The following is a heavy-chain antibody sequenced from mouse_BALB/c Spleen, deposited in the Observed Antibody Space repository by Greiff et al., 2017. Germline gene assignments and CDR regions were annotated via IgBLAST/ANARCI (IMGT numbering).Heavy chain of an antibody. V-gene: IGHV1-87*01. Sequence: QVQLQQSGAELARPGASVKLSCKASGYTFTSYWMQWVKQRPGQGLEWIGAIYPGDGDTRYTQKFKGKATLTADKSSSTAYMQLSSLASEDSAVYYCARGIYDDQGYYAMDYWGQGTSVTVSS. CDR1: GYTFTSYW. CDR3: ARGIYDDQGYYAMDY. J-gene: IGHJ4*01. CDR2: IYPGDGDT. D-gene: IGHD2-12*01.